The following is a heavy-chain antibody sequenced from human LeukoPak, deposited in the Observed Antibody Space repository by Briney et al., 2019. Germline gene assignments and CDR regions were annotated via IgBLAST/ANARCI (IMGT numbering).Heavy chain of an antibody. CDR1: GFPFSSYA. D-gene: IGHD3-10*01. J-gene: IGHJ6*02. V-gene: IGHV3-64*05. Sequence: GGSLRLSCSASGFPFSSYAMHWVRQAPGKGLEYVSAISSSGGTTYYADSVKGRFTIPRDNSKNTLYVQMSSLRVEDTAVYYCGKPLWVRGVTHYDLTYYGMDVWGQGTTVTVSS. CDR3: GKPLWVRGVTHYDLTYYGMDV. CDR2: ISSSGGTT.